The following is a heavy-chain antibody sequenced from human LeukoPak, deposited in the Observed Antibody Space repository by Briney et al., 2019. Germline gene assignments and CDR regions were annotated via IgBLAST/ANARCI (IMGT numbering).Heavy chain of an antibody. J-gene: IGHJ4*02. CDR3: ARDPGYGLGVDYGDY. CDR1: GFTVSSNY. V-gene: IGHV3-66*02. Sequence: PGGSLRLSCAASGFTVSSNYMSWVRQAPGKGLEWVSVIYSGGSTYYADSVKGRFTISRDNSKNTLYLQMNSLGAEDTAVYYCARDPGYGLGVDYGDYWGQGTLVTVPS. CDR2: IYSGGST. D-gene: IGHD3-10*01.